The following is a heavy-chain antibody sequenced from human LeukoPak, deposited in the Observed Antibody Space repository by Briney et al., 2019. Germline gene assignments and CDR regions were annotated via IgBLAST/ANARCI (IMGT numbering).Heavy chain of an antibody. CDR1: GGSISSYY. CDR2: IYYSGST. Sequence: PSETLSLTCTVSGGSISSYYWSWIRQPPGKGLEWIGYIYYSGSTNYNPSLKSRVTISVDTSKNQFSLKLSSVTAADTAVYYCAREGYSYGSTHMAFDIWGQGTMVTVSS. J-gene: IGHJ3*02. D-gene: IGHD5-18*01. V-gene: IGHV4-59*01. CDR3: AREGYSYGSTHMAFDI.